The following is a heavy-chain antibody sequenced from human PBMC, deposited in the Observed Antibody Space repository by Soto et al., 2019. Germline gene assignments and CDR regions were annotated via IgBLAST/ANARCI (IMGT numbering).Heavy chain of an antibody. CDR2: TYYSGST. D-gene: IGHD6-13*01. J-gene: IGHJ4*02. CDR1: GGYMIAYY. V-gene: IGHV4-59*01. CDR3: ARVRGTAGKRYFDY. Sequence: QVQLQESGPRLVKPSETLSLTCTVSGGYMIAYYWNWMRQPPGKGLQWIGYTYYSGSTTYNPSLKSRGTISVDSSKNQFSLKLDSVTPADTAGYYCARVRGTAGKRYFDYWGPGTLVTVSS.